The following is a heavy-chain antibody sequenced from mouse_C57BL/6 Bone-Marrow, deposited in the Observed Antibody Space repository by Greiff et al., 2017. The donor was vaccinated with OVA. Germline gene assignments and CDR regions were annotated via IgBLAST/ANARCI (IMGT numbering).Heavy chain of an antibody. Sequence: EVKLMESVAELVRPGASVKLSCTASGFNIKNTYMHWVKQRPEQGLEWIGRIDPANDNTKYAPKFQGKATMTADTSSNTAYLQRSSLSSEDTAVYCCARGDFGSSFYAIDYWGQGTSVTVSS. V-gene: IGHV14-3*01. J-gene: IGHJ4*01. D-gene: IGHD1-1*01. CDR2: IDPANDNT. CDR1: GFNIKNTY. CDR3: ARGDFGSSFYAIDY.